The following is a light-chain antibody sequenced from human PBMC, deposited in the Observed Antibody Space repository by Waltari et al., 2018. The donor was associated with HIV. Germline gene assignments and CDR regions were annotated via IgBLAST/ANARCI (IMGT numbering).Light chain of an antibody. CDR1: SNDVGAYDY. Sequence: QYALTQPPSASGSPGQSVTISCTGTSNDVGAYDYVSWYQQHPGRAPNLLIYEVTKRPSGVPDRFSGSKSGNTASLTVSGLQAEDDGHYYCTSYVDNYHVFFGGGTKLTVL. CDR2: EVT. V-gene: IGLV2-8*01. J-gene: IGLJ2*01. CDR3: TSYVDNYHVF.